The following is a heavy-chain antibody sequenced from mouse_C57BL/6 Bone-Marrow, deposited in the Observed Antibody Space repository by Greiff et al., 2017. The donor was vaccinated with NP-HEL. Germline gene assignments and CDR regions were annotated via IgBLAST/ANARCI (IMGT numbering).Heavy chain of an antibody. CDR3: ARWGYPFYWYFDV. CDR1: GYTFTSYY. Sequence: QVQLKESGPELVKPGASVKISCKASGYTFTSYYIHWVKQRPGQGLEWIGWIYPGSGNTKYNEKFKGKATLTADTSSSTAYMQLSSLTSEDSAVYYGARWGYPFYWYFDVGGTGTTVTVSS. CDR2: IYPGSGNT. V-gene: IGHV1-66*01. J-gene: IGHJ1*03. D-gene: IGHD2-2*01.